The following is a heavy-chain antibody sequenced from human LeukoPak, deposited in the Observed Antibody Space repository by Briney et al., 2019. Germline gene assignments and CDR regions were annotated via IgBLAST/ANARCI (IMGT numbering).Heavy chain of an antibody. CDR3: ARARNYYDSSGVDY. J-gene: IGHJ4*02. CDR2: IYTSGST. V-gene: IGHV4-61*02. D-gene: IGHD3-22*01. CDR1: GGSISNCSYY. Sequence: TLSLTCTVSGGSISNCSYYWSCIPPPAGKGLEWILRIYTSGSTNYNPSLKSRVTTLVDTSKNQFALKLSSVTAADTAVYYCARARNYYDSSGVDYWGQGTLVTVSS.